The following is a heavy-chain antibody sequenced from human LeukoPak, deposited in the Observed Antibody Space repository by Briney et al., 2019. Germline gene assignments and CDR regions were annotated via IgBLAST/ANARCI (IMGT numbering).Heavy chain of an antibody. D-gene: IGHD3-22*01. CDR2: IWYDGSNI. V-gene: IGHV3-33*08. CDR1: GFTFSSYA. Sequence: QPGGSLRLSCAASGFTFSSYAMSWVRQTPGMGLEWVAVIWYDGSNIYYADSVKGRFTISRDNSKNTLYLQMNSLRAEDTALYYCARARNDYDSNGFSLLDYWGQGTLVTVSS. CDR3: ARARNDYDSNGFSLLDY. J-gene: IGHJ4*02.